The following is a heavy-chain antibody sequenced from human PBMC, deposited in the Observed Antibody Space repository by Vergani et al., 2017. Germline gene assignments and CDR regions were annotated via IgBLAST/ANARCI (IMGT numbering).Heavy chain of an antibody. V-gene: IGHV4-59*01. CDR1: GGSISSYY. CDR3: ARDALGYSYGSYYYYGMDV. CDR2: IYYSGST. D-gene: IGHD5-18*01. Sequence: QVQLQESGPGLVKPSETLSLTCTVSGGSISSYYWSWIRQPPGKGLEWIGYIYYSGSTNYNPSLKSRVTISVDTSKNQFSLKLSSVTAADTAVYYCARDALGYSYGSYYYYGMDVWGQGTTVTVSS. J-gene: IGHJ6*02.